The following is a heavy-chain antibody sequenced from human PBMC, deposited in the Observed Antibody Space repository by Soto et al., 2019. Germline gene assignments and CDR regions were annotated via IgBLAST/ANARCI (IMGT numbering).Heavy chain of an antibody. D-gene: IGHD6-13*01. J-gene: IGHJ4*02. V-gene: IGHV3-66*01. Sequence: EMQLVESGGGLVQPGGSLRLSCAASGFTVSSNYMSWVRQAPGKGLEWVSVIYSGGSTYYADSVKGRFTISRDNSKGTRYLQMNCLTAYDTAVDYGAHYSSSWYRDIGYGVQGAGVTGSS. CDR3: AHYSSSWYRDIGY. CDR2: IYSGGST. CDR1: GFTVSSNY.